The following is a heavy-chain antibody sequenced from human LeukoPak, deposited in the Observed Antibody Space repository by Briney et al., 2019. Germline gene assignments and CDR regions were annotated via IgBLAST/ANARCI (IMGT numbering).Heavy chain of an antibody. CDR2: IKQDGSEK. D-gene: IGHD3-22*01. CDR3: AREGYYYDTANLGY. Sequence: PGGSLRLSCAASGFTFSSYWMSWVRQAPGKGLEWVANIKQDGSEKYYVDSVKGRFTISRDNAKNSLYLRMNSLRAEDTAVYYCAREGYYYDTANLGYWGQGTLVTVSS. J-gene: IGHJ4*02. CDR1: GFTFSSYW. V-gene: IGHV3-7*01.